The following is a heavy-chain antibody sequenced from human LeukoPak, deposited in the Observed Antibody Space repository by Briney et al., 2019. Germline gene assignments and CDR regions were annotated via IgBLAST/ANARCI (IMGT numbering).Heavy chain of an antibody. D-gene: IGHD1-26*01. CDR2: IYYSGNT. CDR1: GGSTSSSSYY. Sequence: PSETLSLTCAVSGGSTSSSSYYWGWIRQPPGKGLEWIGSIYYSGNTYYNPSLKSRVTISVDTSKNQFSLKLTSVTAADTAVYYCARLSGSYHDFWGQGILVTVSS. CDR3: ARLSGSYHDF. V-gene: IGHV4-39*01. J-gene: IGHJ4*02.